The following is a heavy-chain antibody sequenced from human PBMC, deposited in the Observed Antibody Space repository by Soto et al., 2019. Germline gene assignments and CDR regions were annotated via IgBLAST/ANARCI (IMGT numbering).Heavy chain of an antibody. CDR3: AKSSGPPGSYYYYGMDV. J-gene: IGHJ6*02. D-gene: IGHD7-27*01. CDR2: ISGSGGST. CDR1: GFTFSSYA. Sequence: PGGSLRLSCAASGFTFSSYAMTWVRQAPGKGLVEWVSAISGSGGSTYYADSVKGRFTISRDNSKNTLYLQMNSLRAEDTAVYYCAKSSGPPGSYYYYGMDVWGQGTTVTVSS. V-gene: IGHV3-23*01.